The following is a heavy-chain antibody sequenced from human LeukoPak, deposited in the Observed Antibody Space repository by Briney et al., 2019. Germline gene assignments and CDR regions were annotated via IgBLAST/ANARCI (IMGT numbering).Heavy chain of an antibody. CDR1: GCTFSNYW. J-gene: IGHJ4*02. Sequence: PGGSLRLSCAASGCTFSNYWMGWVRQAPGKGLEYVANIKSDGSETYYVDSVKGRFTISKDNARNSLDLQLNSLRAEDTAVYYCARGVWGGLDYWGQGTLVPVSS. D-gene: IGHD2-8*01. CDR3: ARGVWGGLDY. V-gene: IGHV3-7*01. CDR2: IKSDGSET.